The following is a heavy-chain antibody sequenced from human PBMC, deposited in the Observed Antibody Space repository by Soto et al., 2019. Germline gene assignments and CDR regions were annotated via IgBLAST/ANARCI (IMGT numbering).Heavy chain of an antibody. CDR1: GFTFSSYW. Sequence: VQLVESGGGLVQPGGSLRLSCAASGFTFSSYWMSWVRQAPGKGLEWVANIKQDGSEKYYVDSVKGRFTISRDNAKNSLYLQMNSLRAEDTAVYYCARAGEPDYYYYYMDVWGKGTTVTVSS. CDR3: ARAGEPDYYYYYMDV. J-gene: IGHJ6*03. CDR2: IKQDGSEK. V-gene: IGHV3-7*01. D-gene: IGHD3-16*01.